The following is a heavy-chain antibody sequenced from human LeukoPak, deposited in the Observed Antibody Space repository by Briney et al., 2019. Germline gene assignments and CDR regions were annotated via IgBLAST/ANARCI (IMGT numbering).Heavy chain of an antibody. J-gene: IGHJ4*02. Sequence: GASVKVSCKASGGTFSSYAISWVRQAPGQGLEWMGGIIPIFGTANYAQKFQGRVTITADESTSTAYMELSSLRSEDTAVYYCARGSGFGEILYQWGYWGQGTLVTVSS. V-gene: IGHV1-69*01. CDR2: IIPIFGTA. D-gene: IGHD3-10*01. CDR1: GGTFSSYA. CDR3: ARGSGFGEILYQWGY.